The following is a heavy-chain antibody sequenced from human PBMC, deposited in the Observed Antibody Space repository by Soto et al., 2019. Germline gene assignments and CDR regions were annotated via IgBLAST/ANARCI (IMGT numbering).Heavy chain of an antibody. J-gene: IGHJ4*02. CDR2: IKRDGSEK. D-gene: IGHD3-3*01. CDR3: ARDYDFRSGSNSCFDY. V-gene: IGHV3-7*01. Sequence: EVQLVESGGGLVQPGGSLRLSCAASGFAVSSFWMSWVRQAPGKGLEWVANIKRDGSEKYYVDSVKGRFTISRDNAKNSLYLQMNSLRAEDTAVYYCARDYDFRSGSNSCFDYWGQGTLVTVSS. CDR1: GFAVSSFW.